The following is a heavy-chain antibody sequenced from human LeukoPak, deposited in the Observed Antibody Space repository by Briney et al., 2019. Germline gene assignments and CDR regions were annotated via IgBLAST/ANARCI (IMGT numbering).Heavy chain of an antibody. Sequence: GGSLRLSCAASGFTFSTYTMNWVRQAPGKGLECVSSISSSSSYIYYADSVKGRFTISRDNAKNSLYLQMNSLRADDPAVYYCAKSGYNRFDYWGQGTLVTVSS. J-gene: IGHJ4*02. CDR1: GFTFSTYT. CDR2: ISSSSSYI. V-gene: IGHV3-21*04. D-gene: IGHD5-24*01. CDR3: AKSGYNRFDY.